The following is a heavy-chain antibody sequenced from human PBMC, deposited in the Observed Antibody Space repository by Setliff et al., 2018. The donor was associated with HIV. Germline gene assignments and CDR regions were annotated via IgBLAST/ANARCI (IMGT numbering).Heavy chain of an antibody. CDR2: IYPGDSDT. D-gene: IGHD6-19*01. J-gene: IGHJ4*02. CDR3: ARQVPIAVAGNADY. CDR1: GYSFTTYW. V-gene: IGHV5-51*01. Sequence: GESLKISCKTSGYSFTTYWIGWVRQMPGKGLEWMGIIYPGDSDTRYSPSFQGQVTISADKSISTAYLQWSSLKASDAAMYYCARQVPIAVAGNADYWGQGTLVTVTS.